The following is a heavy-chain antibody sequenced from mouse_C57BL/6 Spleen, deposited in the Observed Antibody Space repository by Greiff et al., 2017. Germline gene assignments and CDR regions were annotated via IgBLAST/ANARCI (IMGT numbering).Heavy chain of an antibody. J-gene: IGHJ3*01. Sequence: VQLKESGPGLVKPSQSLSLTCSVTGYSITSGYYWNWIRQFPGNKLEWMGYISYDGSNNYNPSLKNRISITRDTSKNQFFLKLNSVTTEDTATYYCARRDYGYAWFAYWGQGTLVTVSA. CDR3: ARRDYGYAWFAY. CDR1: GYSITSGYY. CDR2: ISYDGSN. V-gene: IGHV3-6*01. D-gene: IGHD2-2*01.